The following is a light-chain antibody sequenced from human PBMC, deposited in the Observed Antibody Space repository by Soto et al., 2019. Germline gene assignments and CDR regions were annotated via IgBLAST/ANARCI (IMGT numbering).Light chain of an antibody. CDR1: QGISSW. J-gene: IGKJ1*01. Sequence: DIQMTPSPSSVSASVGDRVSITCRASQGISSWLAWYQQKPGKAPKLLIYDASSLESGVPSRFSGSGSETDFTLTSSSLQPEDFATYSCQQSYSTTWTFGQGTKVDIK. CDR2: DAS. V-gene: IGKV1-12*01. CDR3: QQSYSTTWT.